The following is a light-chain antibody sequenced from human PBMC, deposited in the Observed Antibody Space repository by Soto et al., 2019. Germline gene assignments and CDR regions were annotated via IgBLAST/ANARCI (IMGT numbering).Light chain of an antibody. CDR3: QQYNNWPPWT. CDR2: AAD. V-gene: IGKV3-15*01. J-gene: IGKJ1*01. CDR1: QSVSNK. Sequence: EVVMRQSPATLSVSPGETATLSCRASQSVSNKLAWYQQRPGQAPRLLIYAADTRATGIPDRFSGSGSGREFTLTISSLQSKDFAVYYCQQYNNWPPWTFGQGTKVEVK.